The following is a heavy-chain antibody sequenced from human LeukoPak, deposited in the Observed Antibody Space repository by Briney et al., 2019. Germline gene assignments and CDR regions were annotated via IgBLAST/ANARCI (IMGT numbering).Heavy chain of an antibody. Sequence: PGGSPRLSCAALGFTVSRTYMRWVRQAPGKGLEWVSVIYEGGDIYYADSVRGRFAISRDNSKNTVYLQMNGLRGEDTAVYYCARDPSGTGTGFDIWGQGTMVTVSS. CDR2: IYEGGDI. V-gene: IGHV3-66*01. CDR1: GFTVSRTY. CDR3: ARDPSGTGTGFDI. J-gene: IGHJ3*02. D-gene: IGHD3/OR15-3a*01.